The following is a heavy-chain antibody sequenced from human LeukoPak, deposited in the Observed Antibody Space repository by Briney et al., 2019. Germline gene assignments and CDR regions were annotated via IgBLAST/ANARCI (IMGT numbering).Heavy chain of an antibody. CDR2: ITWNSGSI. CDR3: AKDMRYCNGGTCYPDY. J-gene: IGHJ4*02. V-gene: IGHV3-9*01. Sequence: PGGSLRLSCTASGFTFDDYAMHWVRQAPGKGLEWVSGITWNSGSIDYADSVKGRFTIPRDHAKNSLYLQMNSLRVEDTAIYYCAKDMRYCNGGTCYPDYWGQGTLVTVSS. D-gene: IGHD2-15*01. CDR1: GFTFDDYA.